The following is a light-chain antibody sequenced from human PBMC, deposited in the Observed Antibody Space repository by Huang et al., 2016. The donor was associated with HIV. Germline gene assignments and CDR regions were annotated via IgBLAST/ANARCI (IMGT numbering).Light chain of an antibody. CDR3: QQYHNRPT. CDR2: DES. J-gene: IGKJ1*01. CDR1: QSVSTN. Sequence: EIVMTQSPDTLSVSPGDRATLSCRASQSVSTNVAWYQQQPGQAPRLRIHDESSRATDIPAWFSGSGSETEFTLTISSLQSEDSAVYYCQQYHNRPTFGQGTKVEIK. V-gene: IGKV3-15*01.